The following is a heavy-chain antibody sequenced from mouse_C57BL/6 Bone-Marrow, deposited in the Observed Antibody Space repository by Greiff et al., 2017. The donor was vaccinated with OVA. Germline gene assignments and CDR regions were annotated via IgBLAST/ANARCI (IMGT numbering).Heavy chain of an antibody. V-gene: IGHV5-9*01. CDR3: ARHYYYGSTYYFDY. CDR1: GFTFSSYT. J-gene: IGHJ2*01. D-gene: IGHD1-1*01. CDR2: ISGGGGNT. Sequence: DVMLVESGGGLVKPGGSLKLSCAASGFTFSSYTMSWVRQTPEKRLEWVATISGGGGNTYYPDSVKGRFTISRDNAKNTLYLQMSSLRSEDTALYYCARHYYYGSTYYFDYWGQGTTLTVSS.